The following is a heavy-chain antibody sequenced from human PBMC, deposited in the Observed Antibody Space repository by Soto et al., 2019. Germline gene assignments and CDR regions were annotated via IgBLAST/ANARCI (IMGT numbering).Heavy chain of an antibody. CDR2: IYHSGST. J-gene: IGHJ4*02. V-gene: IGHV4-30-2*01. CDR1: GGSISSGGYS. D-gene: IGHD5-12*01. CDR3: ARGDIVATNFDY. Sequence: PSETLSLTCAVSGGSISSGGYSWSWIRQPPGKGLEWIGYIYHSGSTYYNPSLKSRVTISVDRSKNQFSLKLSSVTAADTAVYYCARGDIVATNFDYWGQGTLVTVSS.